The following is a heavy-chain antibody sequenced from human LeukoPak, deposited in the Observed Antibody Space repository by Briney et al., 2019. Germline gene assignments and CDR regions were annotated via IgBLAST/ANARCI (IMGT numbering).Heavy chain of an antibody. J-gene: IGHJ4*02. CDR3: ARALVGVGYDSDY. CDR1: GFTFSSYA. CDR2: ISYDGSNK. D-gene: IGHD3-3*01. Sequence: PGRSLRLSCAASGFTFSSYAMHWVRQAPGKGLEWVAVISYDGSNKYYADSVKGRFTISRDNSKNTLYLQMNSLRAEDTAVYYCARALVGVGYDSDYWGQGTLVTVSS. V-gene: IGHV3-30-3*01.